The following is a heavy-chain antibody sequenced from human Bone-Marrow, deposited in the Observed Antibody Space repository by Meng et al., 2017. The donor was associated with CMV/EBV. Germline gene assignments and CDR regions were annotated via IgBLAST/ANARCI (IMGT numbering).Heavy chain of an antibody. J-gene: IGHJ6*02. CDR2: ISGSSSFI. CDR1: GFTFSSYA. D-gene: IGHD3-10*01. Sequence: GESLKISCAASGFTFSSYAMSWVRQAPGKGLEWVSSISGSSSFIYYADSVMGRFTISRDNAKNSLYLQMNSLRAEDTAVYYCARERGSDVFYYYYGMDVWGQGTTVTVSS. V-gene: IGHV3-21*06. CDR3: ARERGSDVFYYYYGMDV.